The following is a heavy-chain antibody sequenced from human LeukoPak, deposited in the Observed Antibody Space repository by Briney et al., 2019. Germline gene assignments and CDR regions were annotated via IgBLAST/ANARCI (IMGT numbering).Heavy chain of an antibody. D-gene: IGHD4-17*01. Sequence: SVKVSCKASGGTFSSYAISWVRQAPGQGLEWMGRIIPILGIANYAQKFQGRVTITADKSTSTAYMELSSLRSEDTAVYYCARGLNDYRDQYFDYWGQGTLVTVSS. J-gene: IGHJ4*02. V-gene: IGHV1-69*04. CDR2: IIPILGIA. CDR1: GGTFSSYA. CDR3: ARGLNDYRDQYFDY.